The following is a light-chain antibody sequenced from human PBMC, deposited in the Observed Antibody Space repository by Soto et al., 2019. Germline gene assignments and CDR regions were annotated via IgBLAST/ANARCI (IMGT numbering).Light chain of an antibody. CDR3: QQYDNWPRT. Sequence: EKVMTQSPATLSVSPGERATLSCRASQSVRSNLAWYQQKPGQPPRLLIYDVSTRATGIPSRFSGSGSGTEFTLTISSLKSEDFAVYYCQQYDNWPRTFGQGTKVDIK. CDR1: QSVRSN. CDR2: DVS. J-gene: IGKJ1*01. V-gene: IGKV3-15*01.